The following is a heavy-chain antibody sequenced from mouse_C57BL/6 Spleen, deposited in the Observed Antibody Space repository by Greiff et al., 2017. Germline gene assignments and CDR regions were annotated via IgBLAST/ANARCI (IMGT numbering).Heavy chain of an antibody. CDR3: ARLDCYYLRSAMDY. D-gene: IGHD2-3*01. J-gene: IGHJ4*01. CDR2: IWTGGGT. Sequence: QVQLQQSGPGLVAPSQSLSITCTVSGFSLTSYAISWVRQPPGKGLEWLGVIWTGGGTNYKSALKSRLSISTDISKSQVFLKMNSLQTYDTAWDYFARLDCYYLRSAMDYWGQGTSVTVSS. CDR1: GFSLTSYA. V-gene: IGHV2-9-1*01.